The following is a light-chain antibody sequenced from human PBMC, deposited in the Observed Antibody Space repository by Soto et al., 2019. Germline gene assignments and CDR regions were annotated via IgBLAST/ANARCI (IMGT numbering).Light chain of an antibody. CDR1: SSDVAFYNH. J-gene: IGLJ1*01. CDR3: SSFASTQTYV. CDR2: EVN. Sequence: QSVLTQPASVSGSPGQSITISCTGTSSDVAFYNHVSWYQQHPGKAPKLLIYEVNNRPSGVSHRFSGSKSGNTASLTISGLQAEDEADYYCSSFASTQTYVVGTGTKVTVL. V-gene: IGLV2-14*01.